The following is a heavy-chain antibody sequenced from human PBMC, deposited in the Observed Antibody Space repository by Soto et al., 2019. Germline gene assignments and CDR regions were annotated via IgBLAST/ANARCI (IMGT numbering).Heavy chain of an antibody. Sequence: SETLSLTCTVSGGSISSGDYYWSWIRQPPGKGLEWIGYIYYSESTYYNPSLKSRVTISVDTSKNQFSLKLSSVTAADTAVYYCARARGRTDFDYWGQGTLVTVSS. CDR3: ARARGRTDFDY. V-gene: IGHV4-30-4*01. CDR1: GGSISSGDYY. CDR2: IYYSEST. J-gene: IGHJ4*02.